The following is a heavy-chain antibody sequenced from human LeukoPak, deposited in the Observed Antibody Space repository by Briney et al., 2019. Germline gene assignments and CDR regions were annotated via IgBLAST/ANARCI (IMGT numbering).Heavy chain of an antibody. CDR1: GGSINGYY. J-gene: IGHJ5*02. Sequence: PSETLSLTCTVSGGSINGYYWSWIRQPAGKGLEWIGRIYNSESINYNPSLKSRVTISIDTSKTQFSLKLNSVTAADTAVYYCARDRSSSYTRDWFDPWGQGALVTVSS. CDR2: IYNSESI. D-gene: IGHD6-13*01. CDR3: ARDRSSSYTRDWFDP. V-gene: IGHV4-4*07.